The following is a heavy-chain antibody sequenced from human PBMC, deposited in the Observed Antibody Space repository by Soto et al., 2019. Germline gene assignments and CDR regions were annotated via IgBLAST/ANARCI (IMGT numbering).Heavy chain of an antibody. CDR3: ARPRMTTVTTIWFDP. Sequence: SETLSLTCTVSGGSISSSSYYWGWIRQPPGKGLEWIGSIYYSGSTYYNPSLKSRVTISVDTSKNQFSLKLSSVTAADTAVYYCARPRMTTVTTIWFDPWGQGTLVTVSS. CDR2: IYYSGST. V-gene: IGHV4-39*01. CDR1: GGSISSSSYY. D-gene: IGHD4-17*01. J-gene: IGHJ5*02.